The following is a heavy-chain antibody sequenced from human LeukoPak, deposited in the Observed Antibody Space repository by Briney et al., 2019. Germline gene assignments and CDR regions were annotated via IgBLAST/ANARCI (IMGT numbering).Heavy chain of an antibody. CDR3: ARTGWETYYFDS. CDR1: GGSISSGSYY. V-gene: IGHV4-61*02. J-gene: IGHJ4*02. Sequence: PSQTLSLTCTVSGGSISSGSYYWGWIRQPAGKGLEWIGRIYTSGSTNYNPSLKSRGTRSVDKSKNQFSLKLNSVTAADTAVYDCARTGWETYYFDSWGQGTLVTVPS. D-gene: IGHD1-26*01. CDR2: IYTSGST.